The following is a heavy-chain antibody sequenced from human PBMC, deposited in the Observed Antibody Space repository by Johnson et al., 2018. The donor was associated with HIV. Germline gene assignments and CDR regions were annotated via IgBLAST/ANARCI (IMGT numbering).Heavy chain of an antibody. CDR1: GFTLKDYG. CDR2: IDFDGDT. V-gene: IGHV3-13*01. CDR3: ASRSMKSDAFDV. Sequence: VQLVESGGGLVQPGGSLRLSCAASGFTLKDYGMHWVRQVIGKGLEWVSEIDFDGDTYYPDSVKGRFIASRDTDKNSIYLQVNTLTVGDTGVYFCASRSMKSDAFDVWGPGTEVTVSS. D-gene: IGHD2-8*01. J-gene: IGHJ3*01.